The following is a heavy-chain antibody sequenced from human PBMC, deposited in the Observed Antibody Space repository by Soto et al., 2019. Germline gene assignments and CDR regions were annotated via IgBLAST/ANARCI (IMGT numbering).Heavy chain of an antibody. CDR2: VHTSGST. D-gene: IGHD6-19*01. V-gene: IGHV4-4*07. CDR1: GDSISSYF. J-gene: IGHJ5*02. Sequence: PSETLSLTCTVSGDSISSYFWSWIRQPAGKGLEWIGRVHTSGSTTYNLSLKSRVTMSVDTSKSQFSLKLTSVTAADTAVYYCAREKAVASMGWLDPWGQGTLVTVSS. CDR3: AREKAVASMGWLDP.